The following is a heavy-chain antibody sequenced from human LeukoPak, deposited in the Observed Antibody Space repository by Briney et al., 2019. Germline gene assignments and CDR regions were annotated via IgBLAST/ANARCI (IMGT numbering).Heavy chain of an antibody. CDR3: TSPRRGTYDFVY. D-gene: IGHD3-16*01. J-gene: IGHJ4*02. Sequence: GASVKVSCKASGYSFLDYGISWVRQAPGQGLEWVARISAYNGKTNSAQKVQGRVTMTIETSTGTAYMELRGLRSDDTAVYYCTSPRRGTYDFVYWGQGTLVTVSS. V-gene: IGHV1-18*01. CDR2: ISAYNGKT. CDR1: GYSFLDYG.